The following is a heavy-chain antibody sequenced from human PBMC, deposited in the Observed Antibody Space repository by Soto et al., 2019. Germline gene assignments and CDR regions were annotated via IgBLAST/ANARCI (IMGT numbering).Heavy chain of an antibody. CDR3: ARLGIVAMVAVY. CDR1: GGSFSGYY. J-gene: IGHJ4*02. V-gene: IGHV4-34*01. CDR2: INHSGST. Sequence: PSETLSLTCAVYGGSFSGYYWSWIRQPPGKGLEWIGEINHSGSTNYNPSLKSRVTISVDTSKNQFSLKLSSVTAADTAVYYCARLGIVAMVAVYWGQGTLVTVSS. D-gene: IGHD5-12*01.